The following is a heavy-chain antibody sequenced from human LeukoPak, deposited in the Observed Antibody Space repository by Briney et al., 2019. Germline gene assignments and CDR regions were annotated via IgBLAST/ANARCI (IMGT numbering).Heavy chain of an antibody. CDR3: ARWGGTRQYYFDY. D-gene: IGHD1-1*01. CDR1: GFIFSDYG. Sequence: GGSLRLSCAVSGFIFSDYGFHWVRQAPGKGLEWVAVTRFDGSIKQYADSVKGRFTISRDDSKNTLYLQMNFLKSEDTAVYYCARWGGTRQYYFDYWGKGTLVTVSS. J-gene: IGHJ4*02. CDR2: TRFDGSIK. V-gene: IGHV3-33*01.